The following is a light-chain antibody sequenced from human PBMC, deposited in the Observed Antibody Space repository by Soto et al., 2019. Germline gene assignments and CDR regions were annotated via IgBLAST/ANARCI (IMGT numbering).Light chain of an antibody. V-gene: IGKV3-11*01. CDR1: QSVSSY. CDR2: DAS. Sequence: EIVLTQSPATLSLSPGERATLSCRASQSVSSYLAWYQQKPGQAPRLLIYDASNRATGIPVRFSGSGSGTDFTLTISSLEPEDFAVYYCQQRSNRPPWTFGQGTKVEIK. CDR3: QQRSNRPPWT. J-gene: IGKJ1*01.